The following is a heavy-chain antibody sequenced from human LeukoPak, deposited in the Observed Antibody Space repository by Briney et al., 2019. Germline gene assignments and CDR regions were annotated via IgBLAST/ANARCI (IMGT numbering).Heavy chain of an antibody. Sequence: SETLSLTCTVSGGSISSYYWSWIRQPPGKGLEWIGYIYYSGSTNYKPSLKSRVTISVETSKNQFSLKLSSVTAADTAVYYCARVSGYDWESFYDYWGQGTLVTVSS. J-gene: IGHJ4*02. D-gene: IGHD5-12*01. CDR2: IYYSGST. V-gene: IGHV4-59*01. CDR3: ARVSGYDWESFYDY. CDR1: GGSISSYY.